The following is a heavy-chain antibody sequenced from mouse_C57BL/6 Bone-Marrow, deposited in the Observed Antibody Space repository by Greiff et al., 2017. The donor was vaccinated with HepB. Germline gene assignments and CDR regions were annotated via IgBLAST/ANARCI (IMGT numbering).Heavy chain of an antibody. J-gene: IGHJ4*01. CDR1: GFTFSSYA. CDR2: ISSGGDYT. V-gene: IGHV5-9-1*02. Sequence: EVMLVESGEGLVKPGGSLKLSCAASGFTFSSYAMSWVRQTPEKRLEWVAYISSGGDYTYYADTVKGRFTISRDNARNTLYLQMSSLKSEDTAMYYCTNLYYYGNAMDYWGQGTSVTVSS. CDR3: TNLYYYGNAMDY. D-gene: IGHD1-1*01.